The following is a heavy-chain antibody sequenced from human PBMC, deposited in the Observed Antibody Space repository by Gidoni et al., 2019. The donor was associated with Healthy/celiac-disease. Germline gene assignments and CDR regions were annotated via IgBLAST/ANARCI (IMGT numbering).Heavy chain of an antibody. CDR3: ARDVKWLRFFDY. CDR1: GFPFSSYA. CDR2: ISYDGSNK. J-gene: IGHJ4*02. V-gene: IGHV3-30-3*01. D-gene: IGHD5-12*01. Sequence: QVQLVESGGGVAQPGSYVRLSCAAPGFPFSSYAMHWVRQAPGKGLEVVAVISYDGSNKYYEDSVKGRFTISRDNSKNTLYLQMNSLRAEDTAVYYCARDVKWLRFFDYWGQGTLVTVSS.